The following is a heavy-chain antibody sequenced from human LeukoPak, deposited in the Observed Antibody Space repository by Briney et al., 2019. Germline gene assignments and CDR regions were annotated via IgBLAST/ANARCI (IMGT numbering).Heavy chain of an antibody. Sequence: PSETLSLTGTVSGGSISSGGYYWSWIRQHPGKGLEWIGYIYYSGSTYYNPSLKSRVTISVDTSKNQFSLKLSSVTAADTAVYYCARTLKYYYDSSGYYVDYWGQGTLVTVSS. J-gene: IGHJ4*02. CDR2: IYYSGST. CDR3: ARTLKYYYDSSGYYVDY. V-gene: IGHV4-31*03. CDR1: GGSISSGGYY. D-gene: IGHD3-22*01.